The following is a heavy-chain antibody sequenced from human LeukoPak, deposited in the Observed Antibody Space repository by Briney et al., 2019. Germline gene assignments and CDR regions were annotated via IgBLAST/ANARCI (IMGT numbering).Heavy chain of an antibody. J-gene: IGHJ6*04. D-gene: IGHD2-15*01. CDR3: ARVGFDIVVVVAAISTGYGMDV. CDR1: GFTFSSYA. Sequence: PGGSLRLSCAASGFTFSSYAMHWVRQAPGKGLEWVAVISYDGSNKYYADSVKGRFTISRDNSKNTLYLQMNSLRAEDTAVYYCARVGFDIVVVVAAISTGYGMDVWGKGTTVTVSS. V-gene: IGHV3-30-3*01. CDR2: ISYDGSNK.